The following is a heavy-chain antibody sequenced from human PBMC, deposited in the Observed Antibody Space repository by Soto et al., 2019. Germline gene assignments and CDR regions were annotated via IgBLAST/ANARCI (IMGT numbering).Heavy chain of an antibody. Sequence: QVQLVQSGAEVKKPGASVKVSCKTSGYTFSSYGFSWVRQVPGQGLEWIGWISGYNGNTNYAQRFQGRVTMTTDTSTSIAYMELRSLRSDDTAVYYCAREGQLGYWGQGTLVTVSS. D-gene: IGHD6-6*01. CDR2: ISGYNGNT. CDR3: AREGQLGY. J-gene: IGHJ4*02. V-gene: IGHV1-18*01. CDR1: GYTFSSYG.